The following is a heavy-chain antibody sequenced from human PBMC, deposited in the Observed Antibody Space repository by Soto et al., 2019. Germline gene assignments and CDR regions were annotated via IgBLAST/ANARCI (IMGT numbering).Heavy chain of an antibody. Sequence: PWGSLRVSCAASGFTFSDYYMSWIRQAPGNGLEWVSYISGSSSYTNYADSVKGRFTISRDNAKNSLYLQMNSLRAEDTAVYYCASTGFWSGRISNPIDYWGQGTLVTVSS. CDR1: GFTFSDYY. V-gene: IGHV3-11*06. CDR2: ISGSSSYT. D-gene: IGHD3-3*01. J-gene: IGHJ4*02. CDR3: ASTGFWSGRISNPIDY.